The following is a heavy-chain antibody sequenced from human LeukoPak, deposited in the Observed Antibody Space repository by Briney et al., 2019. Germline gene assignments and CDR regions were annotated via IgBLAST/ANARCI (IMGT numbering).Heavy chain of an antibody. J-gene: IGHJ3*02. CDR2: INHSGST. Sequence: PSETLSLTCAVYGGSFSGYYWSWIRQPPGKGLEWIGEINHSGSTNYNPSLKSRVTISVDTSKNQFSLKLSSVTAADTAVYYCARPYGDYGRGAFDIWGQGTMVTVSS. V-gene: IGHV4-34*01. CDR3: ARPYGDYGRGAFDI. D-gene: IGHD4-17*01. CDR1: GGSFSGYY.